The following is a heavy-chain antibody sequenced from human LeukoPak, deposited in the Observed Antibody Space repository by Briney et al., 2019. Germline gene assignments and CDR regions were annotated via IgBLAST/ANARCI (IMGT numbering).Heavy chain of an antibody. D-gene: IGHD5-12*01. CDR2: INHSGST. CDR1: GGSFSGYY. V-gene: IGHV4-34*01. CDR3: ARWVVATVNWFDP. Sequence: SETLSLTCAVYGGSFSGYYWSRIRQPPGKGLEWIGEINHSGSTNYNPSLKSRVTISVDTSKNQFSLKLSSVTAADTAVYYCARWVVATVNWFDPWGQGTLVTVSS. J-gene: IGHJ5*02.